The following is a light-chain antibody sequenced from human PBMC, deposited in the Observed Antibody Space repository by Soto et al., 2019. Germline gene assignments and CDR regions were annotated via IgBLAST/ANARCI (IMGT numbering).Light chain of an antibody. Sequence: QSVLTQPPSASGTPGQRVTISCSGSSSNIGSNTVNWYQQLPGTAPKLLIYSNNQRLSGVPDRFSGSKSGTSASLAISGLQSEDEADYYCAAWDDSLNEVFGTGTKVTVL. CDR3: AAWDDSLNEV. CDR2: SNN. CDR1: SSNIGSNT. V-gene: IGLV1-44*01. J-gene: IGLJ1*01.